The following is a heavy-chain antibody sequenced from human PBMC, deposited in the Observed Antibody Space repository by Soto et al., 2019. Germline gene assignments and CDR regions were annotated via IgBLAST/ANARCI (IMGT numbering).Heavy chain of an antibody. Sequence: SETLSLTCTVSGGSISSGDYYWSWIRQPPGKGLEWIGYIYYSGSTYYNPSLKSRVTISVDTSKNQFSLKLSSVTAADKAVYYCARDRFIAAADYFDYWGQGTLVTV. J-gene: IGHJ4*02. CDR1: GGSISSGDYY. V-gene: IGHV4-30-4*01. D-gene: IGHD6-13*01. CDR2: IYYSGST. CDR3: ARDRFIAAADYFDY.